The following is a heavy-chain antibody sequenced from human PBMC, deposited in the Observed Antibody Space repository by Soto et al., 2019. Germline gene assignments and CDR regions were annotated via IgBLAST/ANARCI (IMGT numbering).Heavy chain of an antibody. CDR3: ARTRGGYSYGYFDY. V-gene: IGHV2-70*04. Sequence: SGPTLVDPTQTLTLTCTFSGFSLSTSGMRVSWIRQPPGKALEWLARIDWDDDKFYSTSLKTRLTISKDPSKNQVVLTMTHMDPVGTATYYCARTRGGYSYGYFDYWGQGTLVTVSS. D-gene: IGHD5-18*01. J-gene: IGHJ4*02. CDR2: IDWDDDK. CDR1: GFSLSTSGMR.